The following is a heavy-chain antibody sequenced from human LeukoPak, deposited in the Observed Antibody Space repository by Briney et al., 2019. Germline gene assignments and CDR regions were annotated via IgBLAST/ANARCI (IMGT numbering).Heavy chain of an antibody. Sequence: PSETLSLTCAVYGGSFSGYYWSWIRQPPGKGLEWIGEINHSGSTNYNSSLKSRVTISVDTSKNQFSLKLSSVTAADTAVYYCARLGGFWSGYYTPPQFDYWAQGTLVTVSS. CDR2: INHSGST. CDR1: GGSFSGYY. J-gene: IGHJ4*02. D-gene: IGHD3-3*01. V-gene: IGHV4-34*01. CDR3: ARLGGFWSGYYTPPQFDY.